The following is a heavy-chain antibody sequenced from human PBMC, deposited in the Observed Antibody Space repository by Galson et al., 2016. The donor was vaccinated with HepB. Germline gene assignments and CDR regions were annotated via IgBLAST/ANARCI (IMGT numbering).Heavy chain of an antibody. CDR3: ARDPFGDPFFDY. D-gene: IGHD4-17*01. CDR1: GFSFSTYS. CDR2: ISSSSGYI. V-gene: IGHV3-21*01. J-gene: IGHJ4*02. Sequence: SLRLSCAASGFSFSTYSLNWVRQAPGKGLEWVSSISSSSGYIYYADSVKGRFTVSRDNAKHSLYLQLNSLRAEDTAMYYCARDPFGDPFFDYWGQGTLVTVSS.